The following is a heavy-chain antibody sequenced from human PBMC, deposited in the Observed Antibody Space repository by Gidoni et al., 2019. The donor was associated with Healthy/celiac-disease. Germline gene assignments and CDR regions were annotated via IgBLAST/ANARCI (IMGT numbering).Heavy chain of an antibody. D-gene: IGHD3-3*01. J-gene: IGHJ6*02. Sequence: QVQLQESGPGLVKPSGTLSLTCAVSGGSISSSNWWSWVRQPPGKGLEWIGEIYHSGSTNYNPSLKSRVTISVDKSKNQFSLKLSSVTAADTAVYYCARAYYDFWSGFPTYYGMDVWGQGTTVTVSS. V-gene: IGHV4-4*02. CDR2: IYHSGST. CDR1: GGSISSSNW. CDR3: ARAYYDFWSGFPTYYGMDV.